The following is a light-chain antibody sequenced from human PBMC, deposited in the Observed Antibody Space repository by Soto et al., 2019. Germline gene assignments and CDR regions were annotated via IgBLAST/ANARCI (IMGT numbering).Light chain of an antibody. V-gene: IGKV1-27*01. CDR3: QKCNTAPQT. J-gene: IGKJ1*01. CDR2: AAS. CDR1: QGIIDY. Sequence: DIQMTQSPSSLSASVGDRVTITCRASQGIIDYVAWFQQKPGKAPKLLIYAASTPQTGVPSRFSGSGSGTDFTLTISSLQPEDVSTYYCQKCNTAPQTFGQGTKVEIK.